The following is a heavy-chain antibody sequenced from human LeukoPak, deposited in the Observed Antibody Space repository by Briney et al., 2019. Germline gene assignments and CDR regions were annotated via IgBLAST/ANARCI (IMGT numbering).Heavy chain of an antibody. J-gene: IGHJ4*02. CDR1: GYTFTSYG. CDR3: ARWTSDYDILPGSLTCDY. CDR2: INTYNGNT. D-gene: IGHD3-9*01. V-gene: IGHV1-18*04. Sequence: ASVKVSCKASGYTFTSYGISWVRQAPGQGLEWMGWINTYNGNTNYAQKLQGRVTMTTDTSTSTAYMELRSLRSDDTAVYYCARWTSDYDILPGSLTCDYWGQGTLVTVSS.